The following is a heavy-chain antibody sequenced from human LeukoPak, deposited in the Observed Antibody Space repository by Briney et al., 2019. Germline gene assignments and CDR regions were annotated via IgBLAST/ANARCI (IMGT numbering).Heavy chain of an antibody. CDR2: ISSSGGTI. J-gene: IGHJ3*02. V-gene: IGHV3-11*04. CDR1: GFTCSDYY. Sequence: RAGGSLRLSCAASGFTCSDYYMSWSRPAPGKWLEWVSYISSSGGTIYYADSVKRRFTISRDNDKNSLYMQMHSLGAEDTAVYYCARDRRVYDAFDIWGQGTMVTVSS. CDR3: ARDRRVYDAFDI.